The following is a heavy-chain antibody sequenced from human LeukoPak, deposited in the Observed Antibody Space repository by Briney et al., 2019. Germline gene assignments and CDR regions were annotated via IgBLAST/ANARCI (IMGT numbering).Heavy chain of an antibody. D-gene: IGHD3-3*01. CDR1: GFTFSSYA. CDR3: TTEYYDFWSGNYTVDY. V-gene: IGHV3-30-3*01. J-gene: IGHJ4*02. Sequence: GRSLRLSCAASGFTFSSYAMHWVRQAPGKGLEWVAVISYNGSNKYYADSVKGRFTISRDNSKNTLYLQMNSLKIEDTAVYYCTTEYYDFWSGNYTVDYWGQGTLVTVSS. CDR2: ISYNGSNK.